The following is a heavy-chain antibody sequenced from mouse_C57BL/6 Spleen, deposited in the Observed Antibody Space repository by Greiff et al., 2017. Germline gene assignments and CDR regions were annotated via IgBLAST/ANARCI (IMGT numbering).Heavy chain of an antibody. CDR2: IYPGSGST. CDR1: GYTFTSYW. J-gene: IGHJ3*01. V-gene: IGHV1-55*01. Sequence: QVQLQQPGAELVKPGASVKMSCKASGYTFTSYWITWVKQRPGQGLEWIGDIYPGSGSTNYNEKFKSKATLTADTSSSTAYMQLSSLTSEDAAVYYCAGGDPPVAYWGQGTLVTVSA. CDR3: AGGDPPVAY. D-gene: IGHD2-13*01.